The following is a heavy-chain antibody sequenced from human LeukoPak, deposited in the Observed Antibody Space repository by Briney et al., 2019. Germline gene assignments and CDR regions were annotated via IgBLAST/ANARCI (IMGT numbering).Heavy chain of an antibody. V-gene: IGHV1-2*02. CDR1: GYTFTRYY. CDR2: INPNSGGT. J-gene: IGHJ4*02. CDR3: ARGQWLVQNY. Sequence: ASVTVSCKASGYTFTRYYMLLVRQAPGPALEWMGWINPNSGGTNYAQKLQGRVTMTRDTSISTAYMELSRLRSDDTAVYYCARGQWLVQNYWGQGTLVTVSS. D-gene: IGHD6-19*01.